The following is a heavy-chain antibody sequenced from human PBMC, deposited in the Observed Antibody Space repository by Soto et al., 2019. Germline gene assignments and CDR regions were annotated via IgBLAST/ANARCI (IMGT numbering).Heavy chain of an antibody. CDR3: ARGVAGSGFDL. Sequence: SQLLSLTCAISGDSVSSNTAAWNWIRSSPARGLEWLGRTYYRSNWRHDYAVSVKSRITVNTDTSKNHFSLQLNSVTPDDTAVYYCARGVAGSGFDLWGQGTLVNVSS. D-gene: IGHD6-19*01. V-gene: IGHV6-1*01. J-gene: IGHJ4*02. CDR2: TYYRSNWRH. CDR1: GDSVSSNTAA.